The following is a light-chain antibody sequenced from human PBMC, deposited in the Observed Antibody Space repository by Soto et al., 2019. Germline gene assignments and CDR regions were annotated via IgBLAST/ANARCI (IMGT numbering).Light chain of an antibody. V-gene: IGLV3-21*04. CDR3: QVWDSSSDVV. CDR1: NIGSKS. J-gene: IGLJ2*01. Sequence: SSELTQPPSVSVAPGKTARITCGGNNIGSKSVHWYQQKPGQAPVLVIYYDSDRPSGIPERFSGSNSGNTATLTISRVEAGDEADYYCQVWDSSSDVVFGRGTKLTVL. CDR2: YDS.